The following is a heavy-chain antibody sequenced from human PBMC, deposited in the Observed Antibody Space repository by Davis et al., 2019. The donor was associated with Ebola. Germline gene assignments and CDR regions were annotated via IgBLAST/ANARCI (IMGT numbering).Heavy chain of an antibody. D-gene: IGHD5-24*01. CDR3: ARGNGYKRAYYFDY. CDR1: GGSLSDYY. Sequence: PSETLSLTCAVYGGSLSDYYWGWIRQPPGKGLEWIGEINHSGSTNYNPSLKSRVTISVDTSKNQFSLKLSSVTAADTAVYYCARGNGYKRAYYFDYWGQGTLVTVSS. CDR2: INHSGST. J-gene: IGHJ4*02. V-gene: IGHV4-34*01.